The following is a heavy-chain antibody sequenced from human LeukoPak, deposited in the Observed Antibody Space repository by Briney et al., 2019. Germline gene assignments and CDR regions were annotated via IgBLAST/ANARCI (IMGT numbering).Heavy chain of an antibody. CDR2: IYGDGRT. D-gene: IGHD4-17*01. CDR1: GFTVIINY. CDR3: ARELSGDYKFYGMDV. Sequence: GGSLRLSCAASGFTVIINYMSWVRQAPGKGLEWVSVIYGDGRTYYADSVKGRFTTSRDNSKNTLYLQMNSLRAEDTAVYYCARELSGDYKFYGMDVWGQGTTVTVSS. J-gene: IGHJ6*02. V-gene: IGHV3-53*01.